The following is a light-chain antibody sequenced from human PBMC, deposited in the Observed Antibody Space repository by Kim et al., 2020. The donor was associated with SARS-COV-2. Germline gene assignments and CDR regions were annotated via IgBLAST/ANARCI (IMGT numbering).Light chain of an antibody. Sequence: QSVLTQPPSVSGAPGQRVTISCTGSSSNIGAGYDVHWYQQLPGMAPKLLIYGNSNRPSGVPDRFSGSKSGTSASLAISGLQSEDEADYYCAAWDDSLNGPVFGTGTKVTVL. CDR1: SSNIGAGYD. CDR3: AAWDDSLNGPV. J-gene: IGLJ1*01. CDR2: GNS. V-gene: IGLV1-40*01.